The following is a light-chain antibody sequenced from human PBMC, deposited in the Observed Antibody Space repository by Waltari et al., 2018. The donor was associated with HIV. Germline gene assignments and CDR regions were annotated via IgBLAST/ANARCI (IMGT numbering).Light chain of an antibody. Sequence: SYVLTQPPSVSVAPGQTARITCGGHNIGNKNVHWYQQKPGQAPVLVIYYDSDRPSGIPERFSGSNSGNTATLTISRVEAGDEADYHCQVWDSSSVVVFGGGTKLTVL. CDR2: YDS. CDR3: QVWDSSSVVV. V-gene: IGLV3-21*01. CDR1: NIGNKN. J-gene: IGLJ2*01.